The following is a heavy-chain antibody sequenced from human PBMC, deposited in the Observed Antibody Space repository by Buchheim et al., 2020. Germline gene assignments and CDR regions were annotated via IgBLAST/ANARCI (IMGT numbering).Heavy chain of an antibody. V-gene: IGHV1-2*02. CDR3: ARDATNTGSYWRDFDH. D-gene: IGHD1-26*01. Sequence: QVQLVQSGAEVKKPGASVKLSCKASGYTFTGYYMHWVRQAPGQGLEWMGWINSNSGATNYAQRFQGRVSMTRDTSISTAYMELSRLRSDDTAVYYCARDATNTGSYWRDFDHWGQGTL. J-gene: IGHJ4*02. CDR1: GYTFTGYY. CDR2: INSNSGAT.